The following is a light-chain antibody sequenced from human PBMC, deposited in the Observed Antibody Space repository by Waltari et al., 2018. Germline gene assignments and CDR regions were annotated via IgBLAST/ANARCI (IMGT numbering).Light chain of an antibody. Sequence: QSALTQPASVSGSPGQSITISCTGTSSDIGGYTYVSWYQQHPGKPPKLLIYDVSDRPSGASNRFSGSKSGNTASLTISGLQPEDEADYYCSSYTSTSAVVFGGGTKLTVL. CDR1: SSDIGGYTY. CDR2: DVS. CDR3: SSYTSTSAVV. J-gene: IGLJ2*01. V-gene: IGLV2-14*01.